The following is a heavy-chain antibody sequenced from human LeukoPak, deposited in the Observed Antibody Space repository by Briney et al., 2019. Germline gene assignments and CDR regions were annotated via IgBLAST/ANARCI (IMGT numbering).Heavy chain of an antibody. CDR1: GFTFSDYY. D-gene: IGHD3-22*01. Sequence: GGSLRLSCAASGFTFSDYYMSWIRQAPGKGLEWVSYISSSGSTIYYADSVKGRFTISRDNAKNSLYLQMNSLRAEDTAVYYCARYSRDYYDSSGYYYVDYWGQGTLVTVSS. J-gene: IGHJ4*02. CDR2: ISSSGSTI. CDR3: ARYSRDYYDSSGYYYVDY. V-gene: IGHV3-11*01.